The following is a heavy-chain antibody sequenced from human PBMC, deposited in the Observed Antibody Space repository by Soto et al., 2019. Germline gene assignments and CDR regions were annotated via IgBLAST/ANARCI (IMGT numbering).Heavy chain of an antibody. CDR3: ATGKTPYDILTGPWFDP. D-gene: IGHD3-9*01. Sequence: ASVKVSCKVSGYTLTELSMHWVRQAPGKGLEWMGGFDPEDGETIYAQKFQGRVTMTEDTSTDTAYMELSSLRSEDTAVYYCATGKTPYDILTGPWFDPWGQGTLATVSS. CDR1: GYTLTELS. V-gene: IGHV1-24*01. CDR2: FDPEDGET. J-gene: IGHJ5*02.